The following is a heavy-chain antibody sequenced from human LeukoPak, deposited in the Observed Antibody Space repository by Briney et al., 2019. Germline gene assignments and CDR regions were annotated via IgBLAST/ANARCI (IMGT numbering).Heavy chain of an antibody. V-gene: IGHV3-21*01. J-gene: IGHJ4*02. Sequence: GGSLRLSCAASGFTFSSYSMNWVRQAPGKGLEWVSSISSNSSYIYYVDSVKGRFTISRDNAKNSLYLQMNRLRAEDTAVYYCARDGGYDFGFYFDYWGQGTLVTVSS. D-gene: IGHD5-12*01. CDR3: ARDGGYDFGFYFDY. CDR2: ISSNSSYI. CDR1: GFTFSSYS.